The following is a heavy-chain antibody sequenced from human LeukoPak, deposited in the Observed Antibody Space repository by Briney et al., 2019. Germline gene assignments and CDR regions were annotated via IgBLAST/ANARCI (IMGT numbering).Heavy chain of an antibody. J-gene: IGHJ4*02. CDR1: GFTLGDYA. CDR2: IRSNGHGGTT. CDR3: VRSPRTPSRVAYSDY. Sequence: PGRSLRLSCTVSGFTLGDYATYWFRQAPGKGLEWVTFIRSNGHGGTTEYAASVKGRFIISRDDSKSVAYLQMNSLKAEDTAVYYCVRSPRTPSRVAYSDYWGQGSLVTASS. V-gene: IGHV3-49*03. D-gene: IGHD5-12*01.